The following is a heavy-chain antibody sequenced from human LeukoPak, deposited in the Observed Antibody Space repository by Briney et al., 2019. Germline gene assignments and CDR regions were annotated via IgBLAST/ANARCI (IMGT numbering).Heavy chain of an antibody. Sequence: GGSLRLSCAASGFTFSSYEMNWVRQAPGKGLEWVSYISSSGDTIYYADSVNGRFTISRDSAKNSLYLQMNSLRAEDTAVYYCAREMDYYDSRPIDYWGQGPLVTVSS. J-gene: IGHJ4*02. CDR2: ISSSGDTI. CDR1: GFTFSSYE. D-gene: IGHD3-22*01. V-gene: IGHV3-48*03. CDR3: AREMDYYDSRPIDY.